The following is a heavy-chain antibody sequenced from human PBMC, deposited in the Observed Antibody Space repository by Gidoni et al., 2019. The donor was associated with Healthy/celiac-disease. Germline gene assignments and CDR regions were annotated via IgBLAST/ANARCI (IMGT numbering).Heavy chain of an antibody. J-gene: IGHJ4*02. CDR2: ISSSSSYI. D-gene: IGHD4-17*01. V-gene: IGHV3-21*01. CDR3: ARDHPYGDYVDY. Sequence: VQLVESGGGLVKPGGSLRLSCAASGFTFSSYSMNWVRQAPGKGLEWVSSISSSSSYIYYADSVKGRFTISRDNAKNSLYLQMNSLRAEDTAVYYCARDHPYGDYVDYWGQGTLVTVSS. CDR1: GFTFSSYS.